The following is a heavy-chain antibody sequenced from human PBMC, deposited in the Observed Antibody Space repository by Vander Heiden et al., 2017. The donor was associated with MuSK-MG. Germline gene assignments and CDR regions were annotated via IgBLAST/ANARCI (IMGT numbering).Heavy chain of an antibody. V-gene: IGHV3-48*03. J-gene: IGHJ4*02. CDR3: ARARYYDNSGSFD. D-gene: IGHD3-22*01. CDR1: GFRFLSYE. Sequence: EVQLVESGGGLVQPGGSLRLSCAASGFRFLSYEMTWVRQAPGKGLEWISHISTRGNTIYYADSVKGRFTISRDNTKNSLFLQMDSLRAEDTAVYYCARARYYDNSGSFDWGQGTLVTVSS. CDR2: ISTRGNTI.